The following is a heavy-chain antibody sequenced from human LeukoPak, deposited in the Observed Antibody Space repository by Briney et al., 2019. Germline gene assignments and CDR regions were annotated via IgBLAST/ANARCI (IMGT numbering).Heavy chain of an antibody. V-gene: IGHV3-74*01. Sequence: PGGSLRLPCAASGFTFSSYWMHWVRQAPGKGLVWVSRINSDGSSTSYADSVKGRFTISRDNAKNTLYLQMNSLRAEDTAVYYCAKNNDYGGSYWYFDLWGRGTLVTVSS. CDR2: INSDGSST. D-gene: IGHD4-23*01. J-gene: IGHJ2*01. CDR1: GFTFSSYW. CDR3: AKNNDYGGSYWYFDL.